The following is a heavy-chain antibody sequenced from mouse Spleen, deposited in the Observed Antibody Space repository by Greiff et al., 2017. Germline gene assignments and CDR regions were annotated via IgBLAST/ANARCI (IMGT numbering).Heavy chain of an antibody. J-gene: IGHJ2*01. CDR1: GYTFSDYE. Sequence: VQLQESGAELVRPGASVTLSCKASGYTFSDYEMHWVKQTPVHGLEWIGAIDPETAGTAYSQKFKGKAILTADKSSSTAYMELRSLTSEDSAVYYCTRKGVDYWGQGTTLTVSS. CDR3: TRKGVDY. CDR2: IDPETAGT. V-gene: IGHV1-15*01.